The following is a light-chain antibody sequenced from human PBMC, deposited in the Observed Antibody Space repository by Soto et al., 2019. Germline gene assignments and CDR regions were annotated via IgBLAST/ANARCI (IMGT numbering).Light chain of an antibody. J-gene: IGKJ2*01. CDR3: QQCTNWPPYT. Sequence: DIVMTQSPATLSVSPGERVTLSCRASQSISNNLVWYQQKPGQAPRLLIYDASTRATGVPARFSGSGSGTEFTLTISSLQSEDFAVYYCQQCTNWPPYTFGQGTKLEIK. V-gene: IGKV3-15*01. CDR1: QSISNN. CDR2: DAS.